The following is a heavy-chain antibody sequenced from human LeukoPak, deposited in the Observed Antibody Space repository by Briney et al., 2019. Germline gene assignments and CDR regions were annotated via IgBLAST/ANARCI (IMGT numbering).Heavy chain of an antibody. CDR3: ARAEGLVEGGDSFDI. Sequence: ASETLSLTCTVSVGSISSYYGSCIRRPAGKGVEWLGRIYTSGSTNYNPSLKIRVTMSVATSKNQFSLRLSSVTAADTAVYYCARAEGLVEGGDSFDIWGQGTMVTVSP. V-gene: IGHV4-4*07. J-gene: IGHJ3*02. CDR1: VGSISSYY. CDR2: IYTSGST. D-gene: IGHD2-8*02.